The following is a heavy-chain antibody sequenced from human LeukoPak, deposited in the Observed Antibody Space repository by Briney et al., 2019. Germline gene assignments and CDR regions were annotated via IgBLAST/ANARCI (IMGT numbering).Heavy chain of an antibody. D-gene: IGHD2-2*02. Sequence: ASVKVSCKVSGYTLTELSMHWVRQAPGKGLEWMGGFDPEDGETIYAQKFQGRVTMAEDTSTDTAYMELSSLRSEDTAVYYCATGGDIVVVPAAIHFDYWGQGTLVTVSS. V-gene: IGHV1-24*01. CDR1: GYTLTELS. CDR2: FDPEDGET. CDR3: ATGGDIVVVPAAIHFDY. J-gene: IGHJ4*02.